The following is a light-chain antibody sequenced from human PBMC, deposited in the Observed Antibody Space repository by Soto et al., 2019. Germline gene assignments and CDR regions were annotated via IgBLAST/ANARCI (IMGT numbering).Light chain of an antibody. CDR3: VQHYYYPPR. J-gene: IGKJ1*01. CDR2: GAS. CDR1: QGISSY. V-gene: IGKV1-9*01. Sequence: DLPLTQKQSSLSAAVGDRVTITFRAIQGISSYLGWYQQKPGKAPKLLIYGASTLPSGVPSRFSGSGSGTVFTLIMSSLQPEEFATYYCVQHYYYPPRFGEGTKVDI.